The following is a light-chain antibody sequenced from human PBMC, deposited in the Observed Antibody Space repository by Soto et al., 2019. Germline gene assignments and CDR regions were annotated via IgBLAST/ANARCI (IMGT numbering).Light chain of an antibody. Sequence: DTQMTQSPSSVSSYVGYIVTITCRAIQDINSWLAWYHQKPGKAPKLLIYAASSLQSGVPSRFSGSGSETDFTLTIGSLQPEDVATYFCQQANSFPHTFGGGTKVDIK. J-gene: IGKJ4*01. CDR1: QDINSW. V-gene: IGKV1-12*01. CDR3: QQANSFPHT. CDR2: AAS.